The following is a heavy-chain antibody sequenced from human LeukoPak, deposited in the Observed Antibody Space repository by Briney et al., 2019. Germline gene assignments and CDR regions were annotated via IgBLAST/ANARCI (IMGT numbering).Heavy chain of an antibody. CDR1: GDSVSSNSVA. CDR3: ARRLTQYDCFDP. CDR2: TYYRSKWFT. J-gene: IGHJ5*02. Sequence: SQTLSLTCVIFGDSVSSNSVAWNWIRQSPSRGFEWLGRTYYRSKWFTDYAVSMKSRITINADTSMNQFSLQLSSVTPEDTAVYYCARRLTQYDCFDPWGQGILVTVSS. D-gene: IGHD2-2*01. V-gene: IGHV6-1*01.